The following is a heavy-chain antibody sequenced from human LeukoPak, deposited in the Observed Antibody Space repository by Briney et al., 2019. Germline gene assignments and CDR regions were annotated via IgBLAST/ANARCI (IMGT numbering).Heavy chain of an antibody. J-gene: IGHJ4*02. D-gene: IGHD2-15*01. CDR3: ARQNVAATSFDY. Sequence: ASETLSLTCTASGGSISSYYWSWIRQPPGKGLEWIGYIYYSGSTNYNPSLKSRVTISVDTSKNQFSLKLSSVTAADTAVYYCARQNVAATSFDYWGQGTLVTVSS. CDR2: IYYSGST. V-gene: IGHV4-59*08. CDR1: GGSISSYY.